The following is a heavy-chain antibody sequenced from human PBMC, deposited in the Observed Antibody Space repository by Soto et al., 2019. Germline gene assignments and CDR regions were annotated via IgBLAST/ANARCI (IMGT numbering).Heavy chain of an antibody. Sequence: QVQLVQSGAEVKKPGSSVKVSCKASGGTFSSYTISWVRQAPGQGLEWMGRIIPILGIANYAQKFQGRVTITADKSTSTAYMELSSLRSEDTAVYYWARDAEPYSSRTYGMDVWGQGTTVTVSS. V-gene: IGHV1-69*08. D-gene: IGHD6-13*01. CDR1: GGTFSSYT. CDR2: IIPILGIA. CDR3: ARDAEPYSSRTYGMDV. J-gene: IGHJ6*02.